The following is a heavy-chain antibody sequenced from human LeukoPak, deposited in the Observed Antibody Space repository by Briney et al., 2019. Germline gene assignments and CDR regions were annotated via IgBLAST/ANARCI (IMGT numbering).Heavy chain of an antibody. V-gene: IGHV3-7*01. D-gene: IGHD5-24*01. J-gene: IGHJ4*02. CDR1: GFTFSSYA. Sequence: GGSLRLSCAASGFTFSSYAMSWVRQAPGKGLECLANIKEDGSETYYADSVKGRFTISRDNPKNLLFLQINSLRVEDTAVYYCARETPRRGETRDGYRWGQGTVVTVSS. CDR3: ARETPRRGETRDGYR. CDR2: IKEDGSET.